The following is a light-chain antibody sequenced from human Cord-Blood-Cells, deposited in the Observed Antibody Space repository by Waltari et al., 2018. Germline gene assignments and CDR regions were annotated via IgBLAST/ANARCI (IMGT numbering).Light chain of an antibody. Sequence: QSALTQPRPVSGSPGQSVTISCTGTSSDVGGYNYVSWYQQHPGKTPKLMIYEVSKRPSGVPVRFAGSKSGNTASLTISGLQAEDEADYYCCSYAGSYTYVFGTGTKVTVL. CDR2: EVS. CDR3: CSYAGSYTYV. CDR1: SSDVGGYNY. V-gene: IGLV2-11*01. J-gene: IGLJ1*01.